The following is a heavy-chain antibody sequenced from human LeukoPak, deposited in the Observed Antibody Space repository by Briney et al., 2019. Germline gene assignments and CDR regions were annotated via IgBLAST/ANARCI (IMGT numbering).Heavy chain of an antibody. V-gene: IGHV3-30-3*01. CDR1: GFTFNNHA. Sequence: GGSVRLSCAASGFTFNNHAMHWVRQAPGKGLEWVTFISYDGNNKDYADSVKGRLTISRDNSKNTLLLQMNSLRPEDTAVYYCARDRGEGYAMRRYFDLWGRGTLVTVSS. D-gene: IGHD5-12*01. CDR3: ARDRGEGYAMRRYFDL. CDR2: ISYDGNNK. J-gene: IGHJ2*01.